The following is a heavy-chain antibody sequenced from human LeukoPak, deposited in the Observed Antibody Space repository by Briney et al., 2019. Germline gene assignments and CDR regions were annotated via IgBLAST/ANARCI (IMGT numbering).Heavy chain of an antibody. V-gene: IGHV3-9*01. CDR1: GFSFSSYA. J-gene: IGHJ4*02. Sequence: GGSLRLSCAASGFSFSSYAMSWVRQAPGKGLEWVSGISWNSGSIAYADSVKGRFTISRDNAKNSLYLQMNSLRPEDTAFYYCAQGRLRDYYDTSGYFRWGQGTLVTVSS. CDR3: AQGRLRDYYDTSGYFR. D-gene: IGHD3-22*01. CDR2: ISWNSGSI.